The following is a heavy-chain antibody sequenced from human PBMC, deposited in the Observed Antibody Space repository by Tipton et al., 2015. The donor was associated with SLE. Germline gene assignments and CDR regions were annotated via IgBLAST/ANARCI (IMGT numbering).Heavy chain of an antibody. V-gene: IGHV4-59*08. CDR3: ARLAPGYSSGWFDS. CDR1: GAFITRNH. CDR2: ISYSGST. J-gene: IGHJ5*01. Sequence: LSLTCVVSGAFITRNHWSWIRQPPGKGLEWIGFISYSGSTNYNPSLKSRVTISADTSKNEFSLNLTSMTAADTAVYYCARLAPGYSSGWFDSWGQGTLVTVSS. D-gene: IGHD6-19*01.